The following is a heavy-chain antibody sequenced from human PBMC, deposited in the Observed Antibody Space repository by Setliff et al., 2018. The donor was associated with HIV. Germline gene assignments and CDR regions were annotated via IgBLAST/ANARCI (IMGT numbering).Heavy chain of an antibody. V-gene: IGHV3-11*01. CDR1: GFTFSDYY. J-gene: IGHJ4*02. D-gene: IGHD5-12*01. Sequence: GGSLRLSCAASGFTFSDYYMSWIRQAPGKGLEWVSYISSSGSTIYYADSVKGRFTISRDNAKNTLYLQMNSLRAEDTAVYYCHSGYDTEEQSYFDYWGQGTLVTVSS. CDR3: HSGYDTEEQSYFDY. CDR2: ISSSGSTI.